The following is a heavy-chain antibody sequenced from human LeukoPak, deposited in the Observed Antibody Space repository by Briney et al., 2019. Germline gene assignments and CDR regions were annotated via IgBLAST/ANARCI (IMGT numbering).Heavy chain of an antibody. D-gene: IGHD6-13*01. CDR2: IYYSGST. CDR1: GGSISSGGYY. Sequence: SETLSLTCTVSGGSISSGGYYWSWIRQHPGKGLEWIGYIYYSGSTYYNPSLKSRVTISVDTSKNQFSLKLSSVTAADTAVYYCARASGQQLGRDYYYYYGMDVWGQGTTVTVSS. V-gene: IGHV4-31*03. J-gene: IGHJ6*02. CDR3: ARASGQQLGRDYYYYYGMDV.